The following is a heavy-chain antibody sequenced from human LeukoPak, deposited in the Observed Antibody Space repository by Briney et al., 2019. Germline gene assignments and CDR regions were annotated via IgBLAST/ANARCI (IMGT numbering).Heavy chain of an antibody. Sequence: SETLSLACAVYGGSFSGYYWSWIRQPPGKGLEWIGEINHSGSTNYSPSLKSRVTISVDTSKNQFSLKLSSVTAADTAVYYCARTRVLRYFDWLPYYFDYWGQGTLVTVST. CDR1: GGSFSGYY. CDR3: ARTRVLRYFDWLPYYFDY. D-gene: IGHD3-9*01. V-gene: IGHV4-34*01. CDR2: INHSGST. J-gene: IGHJ4*02.